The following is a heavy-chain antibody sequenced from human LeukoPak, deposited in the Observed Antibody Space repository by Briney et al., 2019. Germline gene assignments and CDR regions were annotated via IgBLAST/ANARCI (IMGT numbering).Heavy chain of an antibody. CDR1: GYTFTSYG. CDR3: ARVVVVVPAAIGWFDP. V-gene: IGHV1-18*01. J-gene: IGHJ5*02. CDR2: ISAYNGNT. D-gene: IGHD2-2*01. Sequence: GASVKVSCKASGYTFTSYGISWVRQAPGQGLEWMGWISAYNGNTNYAQKLQGRVTMTTDTSTSTAYMELRSLRSDDTAVYYCARVVVVVPAAIGWFDPWRQGTLVTVSS.